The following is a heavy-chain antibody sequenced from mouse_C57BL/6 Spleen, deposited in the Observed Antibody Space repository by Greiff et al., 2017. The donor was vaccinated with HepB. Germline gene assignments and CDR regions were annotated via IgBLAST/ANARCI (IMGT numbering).Heavy chain of an antibody. V-gene: IGHV1-82*01. CDR2: IYPGDGDT. CDR1: GYAFSSSW. Sequence: QVQLQQPGPELVKPGASVKISCKASGYAFSSSWMNWVKQRPGKGLEWIGRIYPGDGDTNYNGKFKGKATLTADKSSSTAYMQLSSLTSEDSAVYFCARGGFTGPYYYAMDYWGQGTSVTVSS. J-gene: IGHJ4*01. CDR3: ARGGFTGPYYYAMDY.